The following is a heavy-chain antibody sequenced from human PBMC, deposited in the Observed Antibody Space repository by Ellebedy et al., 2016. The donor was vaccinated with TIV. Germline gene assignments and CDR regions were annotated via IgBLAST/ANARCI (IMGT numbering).Heavy chain of an antibody. CDR1: GGTFSSYA. CDR3: ARDRARTIYGDHYYFDY. CDR2: IIPIFGTA. J-gene: IGHJ4*02. Sequence: SVKVSCXASGGTFSSYAISWVRQAPGQGLEWMGGIIPIFGTANYAQKFQGRVTITADESTSTAYMELSSLRSEDTAVYYCARDRARTIYGDHYYFDYWGQGTLVTVSS. D-gene: IGHD4-17*01. V-gene: IGHV1-69*13.